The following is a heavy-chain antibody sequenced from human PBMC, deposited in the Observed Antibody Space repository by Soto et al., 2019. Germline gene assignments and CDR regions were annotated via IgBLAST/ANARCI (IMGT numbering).Heavy chain of an antibody. CDR3: ASPTRYDAERSGQSAWLDP. CDR1: GGTFSSYA. Sequence: QVQLVQSGAEVKKPGSSVKVSCKASGGTFSSYAISWVRQAPGQGLEWMGGIIPIFGTANYAQKFQGRVTITADEXXSXAXXERSSLSAEDTAVYYCASPTRYDAERSGQSAWLDPWGQGTLDTVSS. CDR2: IIPIFGTA. V-gene: IGHV1-69*12. J-gene: IGHJ5*02. D-gene: IGHD2-15*01.